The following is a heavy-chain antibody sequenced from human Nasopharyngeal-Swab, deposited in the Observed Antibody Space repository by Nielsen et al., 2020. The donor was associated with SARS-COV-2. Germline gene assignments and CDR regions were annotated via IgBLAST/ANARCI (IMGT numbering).Heavy chain of an antibody. CDR2: IKQDGSEK. CDR3: ARSRGARLRYFDWLGRDAFDI. D-gene: IGHD3-9*01. J-gene: IGHJ3*02. Sequence: GESLKISCAASGFTFSSYWVSWVHQAPGKGLEWVANIKQDGSEKYYVDSVKGRFTISRDNAKNSLYLQMNSLRAEDTAVYYCARSRGARLRYFDWLGRDAFDIWGQGTMVTVSS. V-gene: IGHV3-7*03. CDR1: GFTFSSYW.